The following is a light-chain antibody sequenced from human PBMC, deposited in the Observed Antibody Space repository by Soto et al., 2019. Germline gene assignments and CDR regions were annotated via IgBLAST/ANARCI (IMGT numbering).Light chain of an antibody. V-gene: IGKV3-15*01. J-gene: IGKJ2*01. CDR1: QSISDN. CDR2: GAS. Sequence: DIVMTQSPAILSVSLGERATLSCLASQSISDNLAWYQQRSGQAPRLLIYGASTRATGVPARFSGSGSGTEFTLTISSLQPDDFANYYCQQYDTYFRYTFGQGTKLDIK. CDR3: QQYDTYFRYT.